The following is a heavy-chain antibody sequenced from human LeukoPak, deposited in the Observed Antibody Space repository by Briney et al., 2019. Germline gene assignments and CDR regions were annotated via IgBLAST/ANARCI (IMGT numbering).Heavy chain of an antibody. CDR1: GGSISSGDYY. J-gene: IGHJ4*02. Sequence: PSETLSLTCTVSGGSISSGDYYWSWIRPPPGKGLEWIGYIYYSGGTYYNPSLKSRVTISVDTSKDQFSLKLSSVTAADTAVYYCARDTAMVGFDYWGQGTLVTVSS. V-gene: IGHV4-30-4*01. D-gene: IGHD5-18*01. CDR2: IYYSGGT. CDR3: ARDTAMVGFDY.